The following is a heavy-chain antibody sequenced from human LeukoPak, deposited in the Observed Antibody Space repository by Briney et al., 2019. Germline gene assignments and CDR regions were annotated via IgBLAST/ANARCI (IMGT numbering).Heavy chain of an antibody. CDR3: ARTYYYGSGSSKPILVFDY. D-gene: IGHD3-10*01. CDR1: GYSFTSYW. Sequence: GESLKISCKGSGYSFTSYWIGWVRQMPGKGLEWMGNIYPGDSDTRYSPSFQGQVTISADKSISTAYLQWSSLKASDTAMYYCARTYYYGSGSSKPILVFDYWGQGTLVTVSS. J-gene: IGHJ4*02. CDR2: IYPGDSDT. V-gene: IGHV5-51*01.